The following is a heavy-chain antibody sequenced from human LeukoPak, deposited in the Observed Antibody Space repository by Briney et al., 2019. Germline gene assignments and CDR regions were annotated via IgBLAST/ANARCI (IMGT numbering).Heavy chain of an antibody. CDR1: GGSINSYY. CDR2: IYYTGST. D-gene: IGHD6-19*01. Sequence: SETLSLTCTASGGSINSYYWSWIRQPPGKGLEWIGYIYYTGSTNYNPSLKSRVTISVDTSKNQFSLKLTSVTAADTAVYYCARGVAVAGYYYYYMDVWGKGTTVTVSS. J-gene: IGHJ6*03. CDR3: ARGVAVAGYYYYYMDV. V-gene: IGHV4-59*01.